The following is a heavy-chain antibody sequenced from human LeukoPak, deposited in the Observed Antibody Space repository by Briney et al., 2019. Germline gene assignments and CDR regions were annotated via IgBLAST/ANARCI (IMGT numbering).Heavy chain of an antibody. CDR1: GFTFSSYN. D-gene: IGHD1-26*01. CDR3: ARVGVGATSFQH. CDR2: ISSSSSYI. J-gene: IGHJ1*01. Sequence: PGGSLRLSCAASGFTFSSYNMNWVRQAPGKGLEWVSSISSSSSYIYYADSVKGRFTISRDNAKNSLYLQMSSLRAEDTAVYYCARVGVGATSFQHWGQGTLVTVSS. V-gene: IGHV3-21*01.